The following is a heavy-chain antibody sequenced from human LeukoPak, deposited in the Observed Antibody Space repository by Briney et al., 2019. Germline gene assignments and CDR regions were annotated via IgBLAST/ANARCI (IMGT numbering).Heavy chain of an antibody. D-gene: IGHD4-17*01. J-gene: IGHJ6*02. CDR1: GFTFSSYG. CDR3: AKEINTASYYYYGMDV. V-gene: IGHV3-30*18. Sequence: GGSLRLSCAASGFTFSSYGMHWVRQAPGKRLEWVAVISNDGDNKYYADSVKGRFTISRDNSKNTLYLQINSLRAEDTAVYYCAKEINTASYYYYGMDVWGQGTTVTVSS. CDR2: ISNDGDNK.